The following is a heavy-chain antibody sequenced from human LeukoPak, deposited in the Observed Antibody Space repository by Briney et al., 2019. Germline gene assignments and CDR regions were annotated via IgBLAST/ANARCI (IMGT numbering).Heavy chain of an antibody. V-gene: IGHV1-18*01. CDR3: ARDPGGAADIYFQH. D-gene: IGHD6-13*01. CDR2: ISTYNGDT. Sequence: ASVKVSCKASGYTFTSYGISWVRQAPGQGLQWMGWISTYNGDTNYAQKLQGRVTMTTDTSTNTAYMELRSLRSDDTAVYYCARDPGGAADIYFQHWGQGTLVTVSS. J-gene: IGHJ1*01. CDR1: GYTFTSYG.